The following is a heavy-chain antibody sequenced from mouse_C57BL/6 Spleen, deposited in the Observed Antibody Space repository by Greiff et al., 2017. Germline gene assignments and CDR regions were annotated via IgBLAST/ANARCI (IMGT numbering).Heavy chain of an antibody. CDR1: GYTFTSYW. CDR2: IDPSDSYT. CDR3: ARGDGTRAMDY. D-gene: IGHD2-1*01. Sequence: VKLQESGAELVMPGASVKLSCKASGYTFTSYWMHWVKQRPGQGLEWIGEIDPSDSYTNYNQKFKGKSTLTVAKSSSTAYMQLSSLTSEDSAVYYCARGDGTRAMDYWGQGTSVTVSS. V-gene: IGHV1-69*01. J-gene: IGHJ4*01.